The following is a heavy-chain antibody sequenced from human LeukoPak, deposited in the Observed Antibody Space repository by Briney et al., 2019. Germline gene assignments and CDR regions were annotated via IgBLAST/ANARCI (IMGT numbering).Heavy chain of an antibody. D-gene: IGHD3-3*01. Sequence: PGGSLRLSCAASGFTFSSYAMSWVRQAPGKGLEWVSVISGSGGSTYYADSVKGRFTISRDNSKNTLYLQMNSLRAEDTAVYYCAKVPQRDFWSGYYEYYFDYWGQGTLVTVSS. V-gene: IGHV3-23*01. CDR2: ISGSGGST. J-gene: IGHJ4*02. CDR3: AKVPQRDFWSGYYEYYFDY. CDR1: GFTFSSYA.